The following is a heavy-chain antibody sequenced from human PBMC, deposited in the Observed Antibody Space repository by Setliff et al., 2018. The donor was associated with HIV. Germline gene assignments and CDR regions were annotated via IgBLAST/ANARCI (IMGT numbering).Heavy chain of an antibody. CDR1: GGSFRGSRYY. CDR2: MHYGGFF. J-gene: IGHJ4*02. Sequence: ETLSLTCTVSGGSFRGSRYYWGWIRQPPGKGLEWIGNMHYGGFFWYSPSLKSRVTISVDTSKNQFSLKLSPVTAADTAVYYCARPALGIGGGSRFDIWGQGTRVTVSS. V-gene: IGHV4-39*01. D-gene: IGHD3-10*01. CDR3: ARPALGIGGGSRFDI.